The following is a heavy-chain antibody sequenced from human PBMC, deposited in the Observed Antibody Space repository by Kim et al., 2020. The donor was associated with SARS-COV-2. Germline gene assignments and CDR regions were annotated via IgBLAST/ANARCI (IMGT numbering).Heavy chain of an antibody. D-gene: IGHD6-13*01. Sequence: SETLSLTCTIPGGSISSSTYSWNWFRQPPGDELEWIGGIDSSGSTYYNPSLKSRVTLSVETSKNQFSLKLSSVTAADTAAFYCTRHLSGSSWFDYWGQGT. CDR1: GGSISSSTYS. V-gene: IGHV4-39*01. CDR2: IDSSGST. J-gene: IGHJ4*02. CDR3: TRHLSGSSWFDY.